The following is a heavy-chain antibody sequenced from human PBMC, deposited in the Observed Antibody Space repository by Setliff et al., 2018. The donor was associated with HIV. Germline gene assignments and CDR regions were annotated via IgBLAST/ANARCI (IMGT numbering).Heavy chain of an antibody. Sequence: SETLSLTCTVSGGSINNYFWSWIRQAPGKGLEWLGYIYISGTNNYNPSPKGRVTMFLDTSKNQFSLKLTYVTAADTAVYYCARRSIVGSTRGYYYYALDVWGQGTTGTVSS. D-gene: IGHD1-26*01. CDR2: IYISGTN. J-gene: IGHJ6*02. V-gene: IGHV4-4*08. CDR3: ARRSIVGSTRGYYYYALDV. CDR1: GGSINNYF.